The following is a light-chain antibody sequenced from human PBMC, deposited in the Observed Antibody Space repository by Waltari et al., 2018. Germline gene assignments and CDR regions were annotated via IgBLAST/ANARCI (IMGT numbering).Light chain of an antibody. CDR2: NNN. Sequence: QSVLTQPPSASGTPGQRVTISCSGSSSNIGSNTVNWYQQLPGTAPKLLIYNNNRRPSGVPDRFSGSKSGTSASLGIRGLQSEDEADYYCAAWDDSLNGHWVFGGGTKLTVL. CDR1: SSNIGSNT. V-gene: IGLV1-44*01. J-gene: IGLJ3*02. CDR3: AAWDDSLNGHWV.